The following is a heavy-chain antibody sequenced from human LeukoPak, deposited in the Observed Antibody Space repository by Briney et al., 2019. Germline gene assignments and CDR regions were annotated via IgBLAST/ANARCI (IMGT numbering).Heavy chain of an antibody. J-gene: IGHJ5*02. CDR3: ARGYNWFDP. CDR1: GGSFSGYY. V-gene: IGHV4-34*01. Sequence: SETLSLTCAVYGGSFSGYYWSWIRQPPGKGLEWIGEINHSGSTNYNPSLKSRVTISVDTSKNQFSLKLSSVTVADTAVYYCARGYNWFDPWGQGTLVTVSS. CDR2: INHSGST.